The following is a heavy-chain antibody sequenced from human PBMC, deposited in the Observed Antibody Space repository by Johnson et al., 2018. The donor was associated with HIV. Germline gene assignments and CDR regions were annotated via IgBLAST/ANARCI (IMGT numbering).Heavy chain of an antibody. CDR2: IRYDGSDK. V-gene: IGHV3-33*08. J-gene: IGHJ3*02. CDR1: GFTFSSYA. Sequence: QVQLVESGGGVVQPGRSLRLSCAASGFTFSSYAMHWVRQAPGKGLEWVSFIRYDGSDKHYADSVKGRFTISRDNAKNSLYLQMNSLRAEDTAVYYCARPPAYLYKAAFSIWGQGTMVTVSS. CDR3: ARPPAYLYKAAFSI. D-gene: IGHD3-16*02.